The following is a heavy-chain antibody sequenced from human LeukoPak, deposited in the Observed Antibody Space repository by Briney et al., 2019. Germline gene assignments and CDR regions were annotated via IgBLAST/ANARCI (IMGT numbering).Heavy chain of an antibody. D-gene: IGHD3-10*01. CDR3: AKDQNYYGSGSYLVY. CDR1: GFTFSSYG. Sequence: GGSLRLSCAASGFTFSSYGMHWVRQAPGKGLEWVAFIRYDGSNKYYADSVKGRFTISRDNSKDTLDLQMNSLRAEDTALYYCAKDQNYYGSGSYLVYWGQGTLVTVSS. V-gene: IGHV3-30*02. J-gene: IGHJ4*02. CDR2: IRYDGSNK.